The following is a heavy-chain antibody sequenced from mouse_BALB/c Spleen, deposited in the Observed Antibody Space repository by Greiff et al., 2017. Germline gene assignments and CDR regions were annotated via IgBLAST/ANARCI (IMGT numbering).Heavy chain of an antibody. CDR3: ARSYGNYVGAMDY. CDR1: GFSLTSYG. CDR2: IWSGGST. J-gene: IGHJ4*01. Sequence: VQLKESGPGLVQPSQSLSITCTVSGFSLTSYGVHWVRQSPGKGLEWLGVIWSGGSTDYNAAFISRLSISKDNSKSQVFFKMNSLQANDTAIYYCARSYGNYVGAMDYWGQGTSVTVSS. V-gene: IGHV2-2*02. D-gene: IGHD2-1*01.